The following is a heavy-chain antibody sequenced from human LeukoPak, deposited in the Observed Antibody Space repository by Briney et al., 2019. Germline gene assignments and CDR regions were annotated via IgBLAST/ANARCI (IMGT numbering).Heavy chain of an antibody. V-gene: IGHV3-23*01. CDR2: ISGSGGST. J-gene: IGHJ4*02. CDR3: AKFDSSGYYYGFFDY. D-gene: IGHD3-22*01. Sequence: GGSLRLSCAASGFTFSNAWMSWVRQAPGKGLEWVSAISGSGGSTYYADSVKGRFTISRDNSKNTLYLQMNSLRAEDTAVYYCAKFDSSGYYYGFFDYWGQGTLVTVSS. CDR1: GFTFSNAW.